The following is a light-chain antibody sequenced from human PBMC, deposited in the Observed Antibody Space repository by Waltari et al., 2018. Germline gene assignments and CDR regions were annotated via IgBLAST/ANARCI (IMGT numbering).Light chain of an antibody. V-gene: IGKV3-15*01. Sequence: EVVMTQSPATLSVSPGESATLSCRASQYVNIHLDWYQQKPGQAPRLLIYAASTRATGVPAGFSGSGSGTDFTLTISSLQSEDFAVYYCQQYNDWPRTFGLGTKVEIK. J-gene: IGKJ1*01. CDR3: QQYNDWPRT. CDR2: AAS. CDR1: QYVNIH.